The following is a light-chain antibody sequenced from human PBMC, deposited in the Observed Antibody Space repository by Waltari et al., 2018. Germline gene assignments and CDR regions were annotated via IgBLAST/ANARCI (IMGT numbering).Light chain of an antibody. J-gene: IGKJ3*01. V-gene: IGKV1-27*01. Sequence: DIQMTQSPSSLSASVGDRVTITCRASQGIGNYLAWYQQKPGTVPKLLIYTASTLQSGVPSRFSGSGSAADVTLTISSLQPEDAATYYCQNYNSAPFTFGPGTRVDIK. CDR1: QGIGNY. CDR3: QNYNSAPFT. CDR2: TAS.